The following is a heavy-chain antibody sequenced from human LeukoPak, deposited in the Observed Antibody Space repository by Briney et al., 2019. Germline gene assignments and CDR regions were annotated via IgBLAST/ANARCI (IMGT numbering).Heavy chain of an antibody. CDR1: GGSFSGYY. J-gene: IGHJ4*02. CDR3: ARVTGGLRLGGLSLYPRTGPYYFDY. Sequence: SETLSLTCAVYGGSFSGYYWSWIRQPPGKGLEWIGEINHSGNTNYNPSLKSRVTISVDTSKNQFSLKLSSVTAADTAVYYCARVTGGLRLGGLSLYPRTGPYYFDYWGQGTLVTVSS. D-gene: IGHD3-16*02. V-gene: IGHV4-34*01. CDR2: INHSGNT.